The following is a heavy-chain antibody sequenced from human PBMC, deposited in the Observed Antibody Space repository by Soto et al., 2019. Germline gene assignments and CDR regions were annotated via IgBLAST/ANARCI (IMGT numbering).Heavy chain of an antibody. J-gene: IGHJ6*02. D-gene: IGHD2-2*02. CDR2: IGAARDP. V-gene: IGHV3-13*05. CDR1: GFTFSNFD. Sequence: EVQLVESGGGLVQPGESLRLSCATSGFTFSNFDMHWVRQVPGKGLEWVSAIGAARDPYYLGSVKGRFTISRENAKNSVYPQMNDLRAGDSAVYYCARAYTGRLPRRADYYYAMDVWGQGTTVTVSS. CDR3: ARAYTGRLPRRADYYYAMDV.